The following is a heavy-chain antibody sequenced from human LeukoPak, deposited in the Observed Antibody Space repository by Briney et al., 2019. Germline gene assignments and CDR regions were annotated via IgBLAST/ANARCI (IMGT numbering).Heavy chain of an antibody. V-gene: IGHV1-18*01. Sequence: RASVKVSCKASGYTFTSYGISWVRQAPGQGLECMGWISAYNGNTNYAQKLEGRVTMNTDTYTSTAYMELRSLRSDDTAVYYCARDRMGTVMVPIDYWGQGTLVTVSS. D-gene: IGHD5-18*01. J-gene: IGHJ4*02. CDR2: ISAYNGNT. CDR1: GYTFTSYG. CDR3: ARDRMGTVMVPIDY.